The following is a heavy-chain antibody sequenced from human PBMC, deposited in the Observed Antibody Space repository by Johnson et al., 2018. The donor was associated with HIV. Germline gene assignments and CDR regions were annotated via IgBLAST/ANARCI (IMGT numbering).Heavy chain of an antibody. V-gene: IGHV3-74*02. J-gene: IGHJ3*02. CDR3: ARATWGRALLWFREHRDHAFDI. D-gene: IGHD3-10*01. CDR2: IVSDVSSA. Sequence: VQLVESGGGVVQPGRSLRLSCEASGFTFSPYWVHWVRQAPGQGLVWVSRIVSDVSSAIYTDSVTGRFTISRDNSKNTLYLQMNSLRAGDTAVYYCARATWGRALLWFREHRDHAFDIWG. CDR1: GFTFSPYW.